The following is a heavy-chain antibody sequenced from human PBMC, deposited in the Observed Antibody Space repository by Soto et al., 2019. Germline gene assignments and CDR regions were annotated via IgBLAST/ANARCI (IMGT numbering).Heavy chain of an antibody. J-gene: IGHJ5*02. Sequence: PSETLSLTCTVSGGSISSYYLSWIRQPPGKGLEWIGYIYYSGSTNYNPSLKSRVTISVDTSKNQFSLKLSSATAADTAVYYCARVRTTTYYDILTGYYKDYVAWFDPWGQGTLVTVSS. D-gene: IGHD3-9*01. CDR2: IYYSGST. V-gene: IGHV4-59*01. CDR1: GGSISSYY. CDR3: ARVRTTTYYDILTGYYKDYVAWFDP.